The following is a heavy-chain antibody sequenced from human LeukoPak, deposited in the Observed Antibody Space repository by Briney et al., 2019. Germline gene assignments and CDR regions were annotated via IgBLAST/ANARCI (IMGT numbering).Heavy chain of an antibody. J-gene: IGHJ4*02. CDR3: ARDLLGDYDSSGYYDN. D-gene: IGHD3-22*01. V-gene: IGHV3-11*01. Sequence: GGSLRLSCAASGFTFSDYYMSWIRQAPGKGLEWVSYISDSGSTIYYADSVKGRFTISRDNAKNSVYLQMNSLRAEDTAVYYCARDLLGDYDSSGYYDNWGQGTRVTVSS. CDR1: GFTFSDYY. CDR2: ISDSGSTI.